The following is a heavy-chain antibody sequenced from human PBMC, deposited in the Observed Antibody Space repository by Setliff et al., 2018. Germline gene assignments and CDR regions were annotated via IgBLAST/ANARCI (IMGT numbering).Heavy chain of an antibody. V-gene: IGHV2-5*02. J-gene: IGHJ4*02. D-gene: IGHD2-2*01. Sequence: SGRTLVNPTQTLTLTCTFSGFSLTTSGVGVGWVRQPPGKALEWLAIIFWDDDKRYSPSLKNRLTITKDSLKRQVVLTMTNVDPVDTAAYYCVHRPGYCFTTTCWNFDYWGQGALVTVSS. CDR3: VHRPGYCFTTTCWNFDY. CDR2: IFWDDDK. CDR1: GFSLTTSGVG.